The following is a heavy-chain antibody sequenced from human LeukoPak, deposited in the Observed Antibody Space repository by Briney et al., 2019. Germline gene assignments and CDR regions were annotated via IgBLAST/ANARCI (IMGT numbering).Heavy chain of an antibody. D-gene: IGHD6-6*01. V-gene: IGHV1-2*02. CDR1: GYTFTGYY. Sequence: ASVKVSCKASGYTFTGYYMHWVRQAPGQGLEWMGWINPNSGGTNYAQKFQGRVTMTRGTSISTAYMELSRLRSDDTAVYYCGRSSSSRGAFDIWGQGTMVTVSS. CDR2: INPNSGGT. CDR3: GRSSSSRGAFDI. J-gene: IGHJ3*02.